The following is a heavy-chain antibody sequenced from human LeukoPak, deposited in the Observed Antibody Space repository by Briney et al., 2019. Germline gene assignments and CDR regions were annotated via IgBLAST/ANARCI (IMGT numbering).Heavy chain of an antibody. CDR3: ASYHDSSGYLFDY. J-gene: IGHJ4*02. CDR1: GFTFSSYW. Sequence: GGSLRLSCAASGFTFSSYWLHWVRQAPGKGLVWVSRINSDGSSTSYADSVKGRFTISRDNAKNTLYLQMNSLRAEDTAVYYCASYHDSSGYLFDYWGQGTLVTVSS. V-gene: IGHV3-74*01. CDR2: INSDGSST. D-gene: IGHD3-22*01.